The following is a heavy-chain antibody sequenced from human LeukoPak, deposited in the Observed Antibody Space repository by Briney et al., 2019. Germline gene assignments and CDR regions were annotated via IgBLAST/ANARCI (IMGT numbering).Heavy chain of an antibody. D-gene: IGHD6-13*01. CDR1: GGSISSYY. CDR2: IYTSGST. V-gene: IGHV4-4*07. J-gene: IGHJ6*02. Sequence: SETLSLTCTVSGGSISSYYWSWIRRPAGKGLEWIGRIYTSGSTNYNPSLKSRVTMSVDTSKNQFSLKLSSVTAADTAVYYCAATDSSSWPGVFAYYYYYGMDVWGQGTTVTVSS. CDR3: AATDSSSWPGVFAYYYYYGMDV.